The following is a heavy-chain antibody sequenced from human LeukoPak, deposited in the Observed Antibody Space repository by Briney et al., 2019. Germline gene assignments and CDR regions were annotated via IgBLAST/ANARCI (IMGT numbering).Heavy chain of an antibody. V-gene: IGHV3-30*05. CDR2: ISYDGSNK. D-gene: IGHD6-6*01. Sequence: GGSLRLSCAASGFTFSSYSMNWVRQAPGKGLEWVAVISYDGSNKYYADSVKGRFTISRGNSKNTLYLQMNSLRAEDTAVYYCASSGAARPGWGQGTLVTVSS. CDR3: ASSGAARPG. J-gene: IGHJ4*02. CDR1: GFTFSSYS.